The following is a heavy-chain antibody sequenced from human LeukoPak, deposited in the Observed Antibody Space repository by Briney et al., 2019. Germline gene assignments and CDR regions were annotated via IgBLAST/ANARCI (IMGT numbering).Heavy chain of an antibody. CDR1: GGSISGYF. D-gene: IGHD2-15*01. CDR2: IYYTGAT. Sequence: SETLSLTCTVSGGSISGYFWSCIRQPPGQGREFIGYIYYTGATLYNPSLKRRVTMPVDTSKNQFSLKLSSVTAADTAVYYCARHDPVGYYQHGMDVWGQGTTVTVSS. CDR3: ARHDPVGYYQHGMDV. J-gene: IGHJ6*02. V-gene: IGHV4-59*08.